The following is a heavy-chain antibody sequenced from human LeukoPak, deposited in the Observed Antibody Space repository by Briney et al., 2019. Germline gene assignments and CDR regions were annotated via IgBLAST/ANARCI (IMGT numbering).Heavy chain of an antibody. D-gene: IGHD3-22*01. Sequence: SETLSLTCTVSGGSISSYYCSWIRQPPGKGLEWVGYIYYSGSTNYIPSLKSRVTISVDTSKNQFSLKLSSVTAADTAVYYCARVSYDSSGLDFDYWGQGTLVTVSS. CDR3: ARVSYDSSGLDFDY. CDR2: IYYSGST. CDR1: GGSISSYY. J-gene: IGHJ4*02. V-gene: IGHV4-59*01.